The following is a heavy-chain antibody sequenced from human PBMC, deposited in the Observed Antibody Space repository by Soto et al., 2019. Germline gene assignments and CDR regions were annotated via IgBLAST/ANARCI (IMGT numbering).Heavy chain of an antibody. CDR3: AKDEVAANGRADAFDI. J-gene: IGHJ3*02. D-gene: IGHD2-15*01. CDR1: GFTSGKYA. CDR2: IGGGGEYT. Sequence: EVQLLESGGGLVQPGGSLTLTCIVSGFTSGKYAMSWVRQAPGKGLEWVSEIGGGGEYTNYADSVRGRFTMSRDNSKNTLYLHMISLKVEDTAVYYCAKDEVAANGRADAFDIWGQGTVVTVSS. V-gene: IGHV3-23*01.